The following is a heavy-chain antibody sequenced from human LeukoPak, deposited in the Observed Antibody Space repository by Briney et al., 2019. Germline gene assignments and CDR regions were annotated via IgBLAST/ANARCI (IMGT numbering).Heavy chain of an antibody. J-gene: IGHJ6*02. CDR3: ARGGYYDSSGYYYGSYYYYGMDV. CDR1: GFTFSTYS. D-gene: IGHD3-22*01. Sequence: KTGGSLRLSCAASGFTFSTYSMNWVRQAPGKGLEWVSYISSRGDIYYADSVKGRFTISRDNAKNSLYLQMNSLRAEDTAVYYCARGGYYDSSGYYYGSYYYYGMDVWGQGTTVTVSS. V-gene: IGHV3-69-1*02. CDR2: ISSRGDI.